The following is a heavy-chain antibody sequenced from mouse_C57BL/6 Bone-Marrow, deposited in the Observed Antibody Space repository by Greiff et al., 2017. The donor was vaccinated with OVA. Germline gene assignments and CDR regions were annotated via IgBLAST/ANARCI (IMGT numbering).Heavy chain of an antibody. CDR1: GYTFPSYW. CDR2: IYPGSGST. Sequence: QVQLQQPGAELVKPGASVKMSCKASGYTFPSYWLTWVKQRPGQGLEWIGDIYPGSGSTNYNEKFKSKATLTVDTSSSTAYMQLSSLTSEDSAVDYCARWEVRGAMDYWGQGTSVTVSS. J-gene: IGHJ4*01. D-gene: IGHD2-2*01. V-gene: IGHV1-55*01. CDR3: ARWEVRGAMDY.